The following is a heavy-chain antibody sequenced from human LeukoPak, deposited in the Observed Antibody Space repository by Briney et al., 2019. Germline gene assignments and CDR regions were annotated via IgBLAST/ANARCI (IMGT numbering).Heavy chain of an antibody. CDR3: ARGRSGWFFDS. CDR1: GFTFSSYH. CDR2: IRSSSITT. D-gene: IGHD6-19*01. J-gene: IGHJ4*02. V-gene: IGHV3-48*02. Sequence: GGSLRLSCVASGFTFSSYHMNWVRQAPGKGLEWISYIRSSSITTYYAVSVWGRFTISRDNDKNLLYLQMNSLRDADTAVYYCARGRSGWFFDSWGQGTLVTVSS.